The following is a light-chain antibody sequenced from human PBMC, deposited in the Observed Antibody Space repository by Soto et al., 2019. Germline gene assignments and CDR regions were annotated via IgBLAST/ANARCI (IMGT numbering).Light chain of an antibody. Sequence: QPVLTQSPSASASLGASVKLTCTLSSGHSNYAIAWHQQQSEKGPRYLMKLNSDGSHSKGDGIPDRFSGSSSGAERYLTISHLQSEDEAEYYCQTWGSGIVVFGGGTQLPS. CDR2: LNSDGSH. CDR1: SGHSNYA. J-gene: IGLJ2*01. V-gene: IGLV4-69*01. CDR3: QTWGSGIVV.